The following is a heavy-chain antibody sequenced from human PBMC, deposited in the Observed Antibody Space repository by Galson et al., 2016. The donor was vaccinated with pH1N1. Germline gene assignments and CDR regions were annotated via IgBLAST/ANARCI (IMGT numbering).Heavy chain of an antibody. D-gene: IGHD3-10*01. CDR3: AASETYKPSSYDY. Sequence: SVKVSCKASGGIFNKYASSWVRQAPGQGLEWVGDIIAIFGVPNYAQKFQGRVTINADKSTNTAYMELSSLKSDDTAVYYCAASETYKPSSYDYWGLGTLVTVSS. V-gene: IGHV1-69*10. CDR1: GGIFNKYA. CDR2: IIAIFGVP. J-gene: IGHJ4*02.